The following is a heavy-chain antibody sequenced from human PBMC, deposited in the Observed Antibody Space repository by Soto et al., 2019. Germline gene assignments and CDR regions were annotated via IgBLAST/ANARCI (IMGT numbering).Heavy chain of an antibody. CDR3: ARDLENWNP. V-gene: IGHV4-38-2*02. J-gene: IGHJ5*02. Sequence: SETLSLTCAVSGYSISSGYYWGWIRQPPGKGLEWIGSIYHSGSTYYNPSLKSRVTISVDTSKNQFSLKLSSVTAADTAVYYCARDLENWNPWGQGTLVT. D-gene: IGHD1-1*01. CDR2: IYHSGST. CDR1: GYSISSGYY.